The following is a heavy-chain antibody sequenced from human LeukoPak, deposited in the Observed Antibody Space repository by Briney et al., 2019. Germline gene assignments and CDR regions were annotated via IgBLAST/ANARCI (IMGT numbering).Heavy chain of an antibody. CDR1: GGSFSGYY. D-gene: IGHD3-10*02. CDR2: INHSGST. Sequence: SETLSLTCAVYGGSFSGYYWSWIRQPPGKGLEWIGEINHSGSTNYNPSLKSRVTISVDTSKNQFSLKLSSVTAADTVVYYCARASVRYFDYWGQGTLVTVSS. J-gene: IGHJ4*02. V-gene: IGHV4-34*01. CDR3: ARASVRYFDY.